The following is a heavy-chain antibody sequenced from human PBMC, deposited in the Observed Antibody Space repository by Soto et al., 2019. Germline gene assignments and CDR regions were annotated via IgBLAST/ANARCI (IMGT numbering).Heavy chain of an antibody. J-gene: IGHJ4*02. CDR2: IYYSGSA. Sequence: SETLSLTCTVSGGSISSDYWSWIRQPPGKGLDWIGYIYYSGSAYYNPSLKSRVTISVDTSKNQFSLKLSSVTAADTAVYYCARASLGDYVWGSYRSIGYYFDYWGQGTLVTVSS. CDR1: GGSISSDY. V-gene: IGHV4-59*12. D-gene: IGHD3-16*02. CDR3: ARASLGDYVWGSYRSIGYYFDY.